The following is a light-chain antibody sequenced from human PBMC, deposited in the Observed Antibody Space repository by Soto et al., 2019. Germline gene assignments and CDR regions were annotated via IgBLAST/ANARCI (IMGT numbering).Light chain of an antibody. Sequence: DIQMSQSPSTLSASVGDRVTITCRASQSISSWLAWYQRKPGNAAKRLIYKASSLESGVPSRFSGSGSGTEFTLTISSLQPEDIATYYCQQYENLPTFGQGTRLEI. CDR2: KAS. CDR3: QQYENLPT. CDR1: QSISSW. J-gene: IGKJ5*01. V-gene: IGKV1-5*03.